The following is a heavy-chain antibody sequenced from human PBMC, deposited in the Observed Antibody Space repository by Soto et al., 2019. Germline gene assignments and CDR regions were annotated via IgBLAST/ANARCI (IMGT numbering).Heavy chain of an antibody. CDR1: GGTFSSYA. D-gene: IGHD6-19*01. V-gene: IGHV1-69*13. J-gene: IGHJ6*02. CDR3: ARVDSSGWYRERPPFYYYYYGMDD. Sequence: SVKVSCKASGGTFSSYAISWVRQAPGQGLEWMGGIIPIFGTANYAQKFQGRVTITADESTSTAYMELSSLRSEDTAVYYCARVDSSGWYRERPPFYYYYYGMDDWGQGTTVSVSS. CDR2: IIPIFGTA.